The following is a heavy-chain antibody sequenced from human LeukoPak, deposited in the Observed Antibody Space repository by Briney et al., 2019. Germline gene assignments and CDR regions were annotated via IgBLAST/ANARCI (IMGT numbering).Heavy chain of an antibody. Sequence: PETLSLTCLVSGFSISSDDCWGWIRQPPGKGLEWIGSISNRGSPYYNPSLKSRVTMSVDTPNNHFSLRLSSVTAADTAVYYCVRDGGFYYTASPNSWFDPWGQGTLVAVSS. CDR1: GFSISSDDC. D-gene: IGHD2-15*01. CDR2: ISNRGSP. V-gene: IGHV4-38-2*02. CDR3: VRDGGFYYTASPNSWFDP. J-gene: IGHJ5*02.